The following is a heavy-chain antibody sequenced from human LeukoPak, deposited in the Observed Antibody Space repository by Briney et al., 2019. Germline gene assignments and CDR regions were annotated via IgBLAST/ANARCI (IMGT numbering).Heavy chain of an antibody. CDR2: IGPYNANT. Sequence: ASVKVSCKASGYTFTSYGISWVRQAPGQGLEWMGWIGPYNANTNYAQKLQGRVTMTTDTSTSTAYMELRSLRSGDAAMYYCARDHYDSSGYYYFDYWGQGTLVTVSS. CDR1: GYTFTSYG. D-gene: IGHD3-22*01. V-gene: IGHV1-18*01. CDR3: ARDHYDSSGYYYFDY. J-gene: IGHJ4*02.